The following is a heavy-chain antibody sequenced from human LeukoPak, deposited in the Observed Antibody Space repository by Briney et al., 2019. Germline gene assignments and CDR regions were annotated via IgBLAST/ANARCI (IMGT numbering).Heavy chain of an antibody. CDR2: IKQDGSEK. J-gene: IGHJ2*01. CDR3: ARYYADYDHWYFDL. V-gene: IGHV3-7*01. D-gene: IGHD4-17*01. Sequence: GGSLRLSCAASGFTFSSYWMSWVRQAPGKGLEWVANIKQDGSEKYYVDSVKGRFTISRDNAKNSLYLQMNSLRAADTAVYYCARYYADYDHWYFDLWGRGTLVTASS. CDR1: GFTFSSYW.